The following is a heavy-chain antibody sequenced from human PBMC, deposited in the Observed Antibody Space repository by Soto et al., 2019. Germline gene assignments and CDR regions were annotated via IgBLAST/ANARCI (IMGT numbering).Heavy chain of an antibody. V-gene: IGHV1-2*02. Sequence: ASVKVSCKTSGYTFTGHYIHWVRQAPQQGPEWMGEIGPESGATRYAEKFRGRVTMTMDTSITTIYMELRNLSPDDTAVYYCGRGRSGQIVIFYWGQGTPVTVSS. CDR2: IGPESGAT. D-gene: IGHD1-26*01. CDR3: GRGRSGQIVIFY. CDR1: GYTFTGHY. J-gene: IGHJ4*02.